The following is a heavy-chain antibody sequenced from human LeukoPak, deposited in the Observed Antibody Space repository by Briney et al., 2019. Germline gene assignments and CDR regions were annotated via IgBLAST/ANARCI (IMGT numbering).Heavy chain of an antibody. Sequence: GESLKISCKGSGYSFTSYWIGWVRQMPGKGLEWMGIIYPGDSDTRYSPSFQGQVTISADKSISTAYLQWSSLKASDTAMYYCARGVDCSSTNCYYNWFDPWGQGTLVTVSS. D-gene: IGHD2-2*01. CDR2: IYPGDSDT. CDR1: GYSFTSYW. V-gene: IGHV5-51*01. J-gene: IGHJ5*02. CDR3: ARGVDCSSTNCYYNWFDP.